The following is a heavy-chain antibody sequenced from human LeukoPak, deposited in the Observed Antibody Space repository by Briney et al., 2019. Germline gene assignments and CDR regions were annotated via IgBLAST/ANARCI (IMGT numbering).Heavy chain of an antibody. V-gene: IGHV5-51*01. CDR3: ARRGSLTSDAVDI. Sequence: GGSRQLPGQSPGSPFTIFLVGGVGPVPAKGLEWMGIIYSGDANTTNSTPFSGQVLISADKSISTVYLHWGSLKASDTAMYFCARRGSLTSDAVDIWGQGTLVCV. CDR2: IYSGDANT. D-gene: IGHD3-9*01. J-gene: IGHJ3*02. CDR1: GSPFTIFL.